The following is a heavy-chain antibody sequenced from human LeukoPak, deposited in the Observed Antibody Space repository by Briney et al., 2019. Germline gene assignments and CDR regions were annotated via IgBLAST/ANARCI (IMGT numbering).Heavy chain of an antibody. V-gene: IGHV4-38-2*02. CDR2: IYHSGST. Sequence: SETLSLTCTVSGYSISSHYYWGWIRQPPGKGLEWIGSIYHSGSTYHNPSLKSRVTISVDTSKNQFSLKLSSVTAADTAVYYCARALAVAGEDAFDIWGQGTMVTVSS. CDR1: GYSISSHYY. J-gene: IGHJ3*02. CDR3: ARALAVAGEDAFDI. D-gene: IGHD6-19*01.